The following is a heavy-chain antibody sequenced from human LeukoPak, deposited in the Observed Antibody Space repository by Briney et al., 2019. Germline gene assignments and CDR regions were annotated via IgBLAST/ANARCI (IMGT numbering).Heavy chain of an antibody. CDR1: GGSFSGYY. V-gene: IGHV4-34*01. CDR3: ARGRSSGWYYYFDY. CDR2: INHSGST. D-gene: IGHD6-19*01. J-gene: IGHJ4*02. Sequence: SETLSLTCAVYGGSFSGYYWSWIREPPGKGLEWIGEINHSGSTNYNPSLKSRVTISVDTSKNQFSLKPTSVSAADTAVYYCARGRSSGWYYYFDYWGQGTMVTVSS.